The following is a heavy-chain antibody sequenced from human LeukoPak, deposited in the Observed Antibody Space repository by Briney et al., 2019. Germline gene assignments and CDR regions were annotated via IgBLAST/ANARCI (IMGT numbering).Heavy chain of an antibody. Sequence: GGSLRLSGTASGFTFGDYAMSWVRQAPGKGLEWVGFIRSKAYGGTTEYAASVKGRFTISRDDSKSIAYLHMNSLKTEDTAVYYCTRGRLSGYYDSSGYYYHWGQGTLVTVSS. CDR1: GFTFGDYA. J-gene: IGHJ5*02. CDR3: TRGRLSGYYDSSGYYYH. D-gene: IGHD3-22*01. CDR2: IRSKAYGGTT. V-gene: IGHV3-49*04.